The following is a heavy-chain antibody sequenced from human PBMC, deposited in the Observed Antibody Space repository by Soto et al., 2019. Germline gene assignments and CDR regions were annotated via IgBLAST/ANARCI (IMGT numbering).Heavy chain of an antibody. V-gene: IGHV5-10-1*01. D-gene: IGHD6-13*01. CDR2: IDPSDSYT. CDR3: ARHVAAGGDQYFDS. J-gene: IGHJ4*02. Sequence: KVSCNASGYTFTSYGISWVRQMPGKGLEWMGTIDPSDSYTKYSPSFQGHVTISADKSITTAYLQWSSLKASDTAMYYCARHVAAGGDQYFDSWGQGTLVTVSS. CDR1: GYTFTSYG.